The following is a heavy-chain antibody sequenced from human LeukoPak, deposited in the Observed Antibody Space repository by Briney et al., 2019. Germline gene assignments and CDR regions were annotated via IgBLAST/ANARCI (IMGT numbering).Heavy chain of an antibody. CDR2: IFYSGTT. Sequence: PSETLSLTCTVSGGSISSYYWSWIRQPPGKGLEWVGFIFYSGTTNYNPSLKSRVTISVDTSKNQFSLKLSSVTAADTAVYYCGRGGWNKFDYWGQGTLVTVSS. CDR1: GGSISSYY. J-gene: IGHJ4*02. D-gene: IGHD3-22*01. CDR3: GRGGWNKFDY. V-gene: IGHV4-59*01.